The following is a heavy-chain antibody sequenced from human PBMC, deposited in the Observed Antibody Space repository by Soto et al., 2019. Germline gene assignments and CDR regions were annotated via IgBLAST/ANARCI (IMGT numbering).Heavy chain of an antibody. CDR1: GYTFTSYD. CDR3: ASRAETNGWKGFGADKYFFDF. CDR2: MNPNTGHS. D-gene: IGHD6-19*01. V-gene: IGHV1-8*01. Sequence: QVQLVQSGAEVRKPGASVKVSCEASGYTFTSYDIYWVRQATGQGLEWMGWMNPNTGHSGYAQKFQGRVTMTSASSISTFHRELSSPRSWATFVYSCASRAETNGWKGFGADKYFFDFWGQGTLVTVSS. J-gene: IGHJ4*02.